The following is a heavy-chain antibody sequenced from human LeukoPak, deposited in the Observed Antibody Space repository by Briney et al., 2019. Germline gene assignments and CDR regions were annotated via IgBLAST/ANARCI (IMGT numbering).Heavy chain of an antibody. CDR3: ARVDDYYDSSGYRSHDAFDI. V-gene: IGHV7-4-1*02. D-gene: IGHD3-22*01. J-gene: IGHJ3*02. CDR1: GYTFTGYY. Sequence: GASVKVSCKASGYTFTGYYMHWVRQAPGQGLEWMGWINTNTGNPTYAQGFTGRFVFSLDTSVSTAYLQISSLKAEDTAVYYCARVDDYYDSSGYRSHDAFDIWGQGTMVTVSS. CDR2: INTNTGNP.